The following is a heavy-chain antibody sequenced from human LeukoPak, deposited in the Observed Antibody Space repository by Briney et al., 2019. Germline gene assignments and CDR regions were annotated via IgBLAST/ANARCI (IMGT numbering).Heavy chain of an antibody. J-gene: IGHJ3*02. V-gene: IGHV3-7*05. CDR2: IKQIKQEGSEK. D-gene: IGHD1-26*01. CDR1: GFTFSSYW. Sequence: GGSLRLSCTASGFTFSSYWMSWVHQAPGKGLEWVANIKQIKQEGSEKDYVDSVKGRFSISRDNAKNSLYLQMNSLRAEDTAVYYCARDRVGGFDMWGQGTMVTVSS. CDR3: ARDRVGGFDM.